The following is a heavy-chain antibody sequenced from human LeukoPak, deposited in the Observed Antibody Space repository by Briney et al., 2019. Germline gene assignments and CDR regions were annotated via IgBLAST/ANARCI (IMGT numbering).Heavy chain of an antibody. CDR2: IYTSGYT. J-gene: IGHJ3*02. CDR1: GGSISSYY. CDR3: VAGSASAFDI. V-gene: IGHV4-4*07. Sequence: KSSETLSLTCTVSGGSISSYYWSWIRQPAGKGLEWIGRIYTSGYTNYNPSLKSRVTMSVDTSKNQFSLKLSSVTAADTAVYYCVAGSASAFDIWGQGTMVTVSS. D-gene: IGHD2-15*01.